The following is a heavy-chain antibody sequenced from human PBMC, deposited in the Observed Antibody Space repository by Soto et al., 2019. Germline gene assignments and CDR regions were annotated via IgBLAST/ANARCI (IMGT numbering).Heavy chain of an antibody. V-gene: IGHV1-18*04. D-gene: IGHD6-13*01. CDR3: ARDPGIAAAGYYYYGMDV. CDR2: ISAYNGNT. Sequence: ASVKVSCKASGYTFTSYGISWVRQAPGQGLGWMGWISAYNGNTNYAQKLQGRVTMTTDTSTSTAYMELRSLRSDDTAVYYCARDPGIAAAGYYYYGMDVWGQGTTVTVSS. CDR1: GYTFTSYG. J-gene: IGHJ6*02.